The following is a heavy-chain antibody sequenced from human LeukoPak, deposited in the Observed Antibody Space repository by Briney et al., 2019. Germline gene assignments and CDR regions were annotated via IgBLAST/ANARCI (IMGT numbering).Heavy chain of an antibody. D-gene: IGHD2-8*01. V-gene: IGHV3-30*02. J-gene: IGHJ6*03. Sequence: GGSLRLSCAASRFTFSSYGMHWVRQAPGKGMEWVAYIQYDGSNEQYADSVKGRFSISGDSSKNILYLQMNSLRAEDTAVYYCAKDRCSNGVGCYYYYMDVWGKGTTVTISS. CDR2: IQYDGSNE. CDR1: RFTFSSYG. CDR3: AKDRCSNGVGCYYYYMDV.